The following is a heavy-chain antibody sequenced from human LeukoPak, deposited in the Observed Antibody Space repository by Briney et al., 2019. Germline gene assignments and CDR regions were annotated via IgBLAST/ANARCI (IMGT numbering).Heavy chain of an antibody. CDR2: ISNSDDST. CDR1: GFTFSNYA. D-gene: IGHD1-14*01. J-gene: IGHJ4*02. CDR3: ARDFSDVTTID. V-gene: IGHV3-23*01. Sequence: GGSLRLSCAASGFTFSNYAMSWVRQAPGKGLEWVSCISNSDDSTYYADSVQGRFTISRDNSKNTLYLQMNSLRAEDTALYYCARDFSDVTTIDWGQGTLVTVSS.